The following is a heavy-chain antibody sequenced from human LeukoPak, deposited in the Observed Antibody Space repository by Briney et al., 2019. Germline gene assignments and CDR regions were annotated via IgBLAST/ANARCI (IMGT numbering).Heavy chain of an antibody. D-gene: IGHD1-1*01. V-gene: IGHV3-74*01. CDR2: SPGDVTA. J-gene: IGHJ4*01. CDR3: ARGGPGTGMDY. CDR1: GFTFSDLW. Sequence: PGGSLRLSCAASGFTFSDLWMHWVRQVPGEGLVWVAVSPGDVTAIYADSVKGRFTVSRDNAKNTLYLQANSLRVEDVAVYYCARGGPGTGMDYWGHGALVTVSS.